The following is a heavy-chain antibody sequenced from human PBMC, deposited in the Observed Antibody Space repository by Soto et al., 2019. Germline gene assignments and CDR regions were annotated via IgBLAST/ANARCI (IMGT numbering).Heavy chain of an antibody. V-gene: IGHV3-53*01. D-gene: IGHD1-1*01. Sequence: DVQLEESGGGLIQPGGSLRLSCAASGFSFSGKDYLTWVRQAPGKGLEWVSALYDTDGTYYADSVKGRFSISRDNSQNTFYLQLHRLGPGDTALYFCATWLQREHAFDVWGLGTMVTVSS. CDR1: GFSFSGKDY. CDR2: LYDTDGT. CDR3: ATWLQREHAFDV. J-gene: IGHJ3*01.